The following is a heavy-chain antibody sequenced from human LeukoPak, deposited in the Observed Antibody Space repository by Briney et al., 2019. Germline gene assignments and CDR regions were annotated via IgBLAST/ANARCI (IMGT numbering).Heavy chain of an antibody. CDR3: ARLPYSSGWYDY. CDR2: ISYDGSNK. J-gene: IGHJ4*02. CDR1: GFTFSSYA. D-gene: IGHD6-19*01. V-gene: IGHV3-30-3*01. Sequence: GRSLRLSCAASGFTFSSYAMHWVRQAPGKGLEWVAVISYDGSNKYYADSVKGRFTISRDNAKNSLYLQMNSLRVEDTAVYYCARLPYSSGWYDYWGQGTLVTVSS.